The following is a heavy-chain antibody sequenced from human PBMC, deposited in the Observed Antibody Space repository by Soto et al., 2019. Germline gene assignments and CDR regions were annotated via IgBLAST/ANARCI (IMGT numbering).Heavy chain of an antibody. CDR1: GYIFTTYG. D-gene: IGHD6-13*01. CDR3: ARSLTADGLNPFDD. Sequence: ASVKVSCKASGYIFTTYGIHWIRQAPRQGPEWMGWISVGSGNKRFSRDFQARLTISSDISASAAYMELSSLRAEDTAVYYCARSLTADGLNPFDDWGQGTLVSVS. J-gene: IGHJ4*02. V-gene: IGHV1-3*03. CDR2: ISVGSGNK.